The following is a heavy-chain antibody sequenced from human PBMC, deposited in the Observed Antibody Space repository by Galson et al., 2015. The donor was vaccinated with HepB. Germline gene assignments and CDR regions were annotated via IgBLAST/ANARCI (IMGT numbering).Heavy chain of an antibody. Sequence: SVKVSCKASGYTFIDYYIHWVRQAPGQGLEWMGRINPNSGGTDYAQKFQGRVTMTRDTSISTGYMELSRLRSDDTAVYYCARDYGSGTYYNYYQYMDVWGKGTTVTVSS. CDR3: ARDYGSGTYYNYYQYMDV. J-gene: IGHJ6*03. CDR2: INPNSGGT. V-gene: IGHV1-2*06. D-gene: IGHD3-10*01. CDR1: GYTFIDYY.